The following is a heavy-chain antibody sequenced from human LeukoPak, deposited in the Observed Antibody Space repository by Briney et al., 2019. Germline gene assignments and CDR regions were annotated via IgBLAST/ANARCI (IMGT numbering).Heavy chain of an antibody. V-gene: IGHV3-9*01. Sequence: PGGSLRLSCAASGFTFDDYAMHWVRQAPGKGLEWVSGISWNSGSIGYADSVKGRFTISRDNAKNSLYLQMNSLRAEDTALYYCAKDMGPGSVTMVRGVIGFDYWGQGTLVTVSS. CDR2: ISWNSGSI. CDR3: AKDMGPGSVTMVRGVIGFDY. J-gene: IGHJ4*02. CDR1: GFTFDDYA. D-gene: IGHD3-10*01.